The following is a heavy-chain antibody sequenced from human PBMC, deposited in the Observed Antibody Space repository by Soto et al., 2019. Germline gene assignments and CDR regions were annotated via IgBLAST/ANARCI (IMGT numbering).Heavy chain of an antibody. D-gene: IGHD3-22*01. CDR2: ISYDGSKK. CDR3: AKDTYYHDTTGYYVFDY. V-gene: IGHV3-30*18. Sequence: QVQLVESGGGVVQPGRSLTLSCAASEFTFSSYGIHWVRQAPGEGLEWVAVISYDGSKKQYADSVKGRFTISRDNSKNXXHLQMNSLRAEDTAVYYCAKDTYYHDTTGYYVFDYWGQGTLVTVSS. J-gene: IGHJ4*02. CDR1: EFTFSSYG.